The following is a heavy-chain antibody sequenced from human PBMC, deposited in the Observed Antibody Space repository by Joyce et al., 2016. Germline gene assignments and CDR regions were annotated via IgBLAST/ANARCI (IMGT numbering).Heavy chain of an antibody. CDR3: ARVSSQLERGMDV. J-gene: IGHJ6*02. CDR2: INPKNGGT. Sequence: QVQLVQSGAEMKKPGASVKVSCKASGYTFTDYYMHWVRQAPGQGLEWMGWINPKNGGTNDAQKFQGRVTMTSDTSITTAYMEVTRLRPDDTAVYYCARVSSQLERGMDVWGRGTTVTVSS. V-gene: IGHV1-2*02. D-gene: IGHD1-1*01. CDR1: GYTFTDYY.